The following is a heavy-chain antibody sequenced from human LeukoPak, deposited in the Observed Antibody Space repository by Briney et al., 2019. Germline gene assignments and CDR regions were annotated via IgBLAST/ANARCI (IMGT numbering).Heavy chain of an antibody. D-gene: IGHD1-26*01. V-gene: IGHV3-15*01. CDR1: GFIFTGYF. CDR3: KWERSVYYGMDV. J-gene: IGHJ6*02. Sequence: GGSLRLSCAASGFIFTGYFMSWVRQAPGKGLEWVGRIKRGGTTDYAAPVNGRFTISRDDSKNTIYLQVNSLKIEDTAVYYCKWERSVYYGMDVWGQGTTVTVSS. CDR2: IKRGGTT.